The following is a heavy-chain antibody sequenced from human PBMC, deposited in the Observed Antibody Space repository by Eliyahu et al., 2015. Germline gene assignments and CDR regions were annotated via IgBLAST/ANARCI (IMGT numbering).Heavy chain of an antibody. D-gene: IGHD3-3*01. V-gene: IGHV3-48*03. CDR1: GFTFSSYE. J-gene: IGHJ6*02. CDR2: ISSSGSTI. CDR3: ARAGTIFGVVTSSTYGMDV. Sequence: EVQLVESGGGLVQPGGSLRLSCAASGFTFSSYEXNWVRQAPGKGLEWVSYISSSGSTIYYADSVKGRFTISRDNAKNSLYLQMNSLRAEDTAVYYCARAGTIFGVVTSSTYGMDVWGQGTTVTVSS.